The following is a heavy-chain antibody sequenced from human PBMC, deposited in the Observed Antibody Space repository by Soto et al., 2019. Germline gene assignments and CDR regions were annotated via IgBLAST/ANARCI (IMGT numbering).Heavy chain of an antibody. D-gene: IGHD2-8*02. CDR3: ARDKITGLFDY. Sequence: PSETLSLTCTVSGGSLSPNYWSWIRQPPGKGLEWVGYMFNGGSANYNPSLKSRVAISVDMSQNQFSLKLTSVTAADTAVYYCARDKITGLFDYWGQGTLVTVSS. V-gene: IGHV4-59*12. CDR1: GGSLSPNY. J-gene: IGHJ4*02. CDR2: MFNGGSA.